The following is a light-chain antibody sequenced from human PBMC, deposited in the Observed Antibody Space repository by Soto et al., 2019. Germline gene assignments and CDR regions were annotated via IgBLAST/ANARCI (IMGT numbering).Light chain of an antibody. V-gene: IGKV1-33*01. Sequence: DLPMTQSPSSLSASVGDRVTITCQASQDISNYLNWYQQKPGKAPKLLIYDASNLETGVPSRFSGSGSGTDFTFTISSRQPEDIATYYCQQYDNLRPITFGQGTRLEIK. J-gene: IGKJ5*01. CDR3: QQYDNLRPIT. CDR1: QDISNY. CDR2: DAS.